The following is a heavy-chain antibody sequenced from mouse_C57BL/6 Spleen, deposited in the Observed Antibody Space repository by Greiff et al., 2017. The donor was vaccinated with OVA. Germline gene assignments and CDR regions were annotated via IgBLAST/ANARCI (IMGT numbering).Heavy chain of an antibody. CDR1: GFTFSDYG. J-gene: IGHJ1*03. CDR3: ARLRRNWYFDV. V-gene: IGHV5-17*01. D-gene: IGHD1-1*01. Sequence: EVQRVESGGGLVKPGGSLKLSCAASGFTFSDYGMHWVRQAPEKGLEWVAYISSGSSTIYYADTVQGRFTISRDNAKNTLFLQLTSLRSEDTAMYYCARLRRNWYFDVWGTGTTVTVSS. CDR2: ISSGSSTI.